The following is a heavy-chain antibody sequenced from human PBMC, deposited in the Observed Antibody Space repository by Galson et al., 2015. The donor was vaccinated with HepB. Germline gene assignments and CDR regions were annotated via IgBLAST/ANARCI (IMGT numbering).Heavy chain of an antibody. Sequence: SVKVSCKASGSTFTGYYMHWVRQAPGQGLEWMGWINPNSGGTNYAQKFQGRVTMTRDTSISTAYMELSRLRSDDTAVYYCARVMDGSGWPTDDYWGQGTLVTVSS. J-gene: IGHJ4*02. CDR1: GSTFTGYY. CDR3: ARVMDGSGWPTDDY. D-gene: IGHD6-19*01. V-gene: IGHV1-2*02. CDR2: INPNSGGT.